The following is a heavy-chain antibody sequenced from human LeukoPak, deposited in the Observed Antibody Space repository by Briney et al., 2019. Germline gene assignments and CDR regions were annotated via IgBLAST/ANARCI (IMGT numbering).Heavy chain of an antibody. D-gene: IGHD3-22*01. V-gene: IGHV4-39*01. CDR1: GGSISNSFYY. Sequence: SETLSLTCTVSGGSISNSFYYWGWIRQPPGKGLEWIGSINYSGSTYYNPSLKSRVTISVDTSKNQFSLKLSSVTAADTAVYYCARPNYYDSSGYDNWGQGTQVTVSS. CDR2: INYSGST. CDR3: ARPNYYDSSGYDN. J-gene: IGHJ4*02.